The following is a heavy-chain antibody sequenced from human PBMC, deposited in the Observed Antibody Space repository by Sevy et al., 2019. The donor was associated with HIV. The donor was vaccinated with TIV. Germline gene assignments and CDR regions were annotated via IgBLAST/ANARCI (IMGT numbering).Heavy chain of an antibody. CDR2: ISGSGNSA. J-gene: IGHJ4*02. V-gene: IGHV3-23*01. Sequence: GGSLRLSCAASGFTFSISAMTWVRQAPGKGLEWVAVISGSGNSAYYADSVKGRFTISRDNAKNTLSLQMNSRRAEDTAVYYCAKGGRGCVDSYFDHWGQGTLVTVSS. CDR3: AKGGRGCVDSYFDH. CDR1: GFTFSISA. D-gene: IGHD2-21*01.